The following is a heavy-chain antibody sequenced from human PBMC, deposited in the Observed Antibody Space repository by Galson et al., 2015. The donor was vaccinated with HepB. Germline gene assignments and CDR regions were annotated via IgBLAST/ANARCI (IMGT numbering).Heavy chain of an antibody. Sequence: SLRLSCAASGFTFGDYAMSWFRQAPGKGLEWVGFIRSKAYGGTTEYAASVKGRFTISRDDSKSIAYLQMNSLKTEDTAVYYCTRDPVAAAGTLRVEVWGQGTTVTVSS. V-gene: IGHV3-49*03. CDR3: TRDPVAAAGTLRVEV. D-gene: IGHD6-13*01. CDR2: IRSKAYGGTT. CDR1: GFTFGDYA. J-gene: IGHJ6*02.